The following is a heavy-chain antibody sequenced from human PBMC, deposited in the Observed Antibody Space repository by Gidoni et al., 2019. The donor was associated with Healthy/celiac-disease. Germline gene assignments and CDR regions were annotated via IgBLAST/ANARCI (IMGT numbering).Heavy chain of an antibody. J-gene: IGHJ3*02. Sequence: QVQLQESGPGLVKPSGTLSLTCAVSGGSISSSNWWSWVRQPPGRGLEWIGEIYHSGSTNYNPSLKSRVTISVDKSKNQFSLKLSSVTAADTAVYYCASAVPGSYPSRGVAFDIWGQGTMVTVSS. V-gene: IGHV4-4*02. CDR3: ASAVPGSYPSRGVAFDI. CDR2: IYHSGST. CDR1: GGSISSSNW. D-gene: IGHD3-10*01.